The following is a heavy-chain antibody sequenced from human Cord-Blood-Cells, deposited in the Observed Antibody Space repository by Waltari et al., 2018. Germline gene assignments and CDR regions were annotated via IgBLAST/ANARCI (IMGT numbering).Heavy chain of an antibody. V-gene: IGHV1-69*01. Sequence: QVQLVQSGAEVKKPGSSVTVSCKASGGTFSSYALSWVRPAPGTGLEWMGGIIPIFGTANYAQKFQGRVTITADESTSTAYMELSSLRSEDTAVYYCARDRYSSSFNWFDPWGQGTLVTVSS. CDR3: ARDRYSSSFNWFDP. J-gene: IGHJ5*02. CDR2: IIPIFGTA. CDR1: GGTFSSYA. D-gene: IGHD6-6*01.